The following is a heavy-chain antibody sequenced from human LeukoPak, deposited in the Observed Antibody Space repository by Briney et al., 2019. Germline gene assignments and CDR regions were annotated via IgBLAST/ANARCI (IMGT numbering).Heavy chain of an antibody. CDR1: GFTFSSYG. D-gene: IGHD2-21*02. Sequence: GRSLRLSCAASGFTFSSYGMHWVRQAPGKGLEWVAVISYDGSNKYYADSVKGRFTISRDNSKNTLYLQMNSLRAEDTAVYYCAKGTAYCGGDCYSVVYWGRGTLVTVSS. CDR2: ISYDGSNK. CDR3: AKGTAYCGGDCYSVVY. V-gene: IGHV3-30*18. J-gene: IGHJ4*02.